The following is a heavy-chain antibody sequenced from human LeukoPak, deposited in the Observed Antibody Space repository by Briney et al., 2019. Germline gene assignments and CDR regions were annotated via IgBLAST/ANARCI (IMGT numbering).Heavy chain of an antibody. CDR3: ARGLLDP. D-gene: IGHD3-16*01. J-gene: IGHJ5*02. V-gene: IGHV4-30-2*01. Sequence: PSETLSLTCTVSGASFSSSTYYWGWIRQPPGKGLEWIGYIYHTGNTYYNPSLKSRVTISVDRSKNQFSLKVSSVTAADTAVYSCARGLLDPWGQGTLVTVSS. CDR2: IYHTGNT. CDR1: GASFSSSTYY.